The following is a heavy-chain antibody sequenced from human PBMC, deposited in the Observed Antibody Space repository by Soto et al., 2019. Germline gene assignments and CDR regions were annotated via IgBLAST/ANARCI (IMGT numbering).Heavy chain of an antibody. J-gene: IGHJ4*02. CDR3: AHRSSPSFYGN. CDR2: IYWDDDK. D-gene: IGHD2-2*01. Sequence: QITLKESGPTLVKPTQTLTLTCTFSGFSLSTSGVGVGWFRQPPGKALEWLALIYWDDDKRYHPSLKTRLTITKDTSQNHVVLTMTNMDPVDTATYYCAHRSSPSFYGNWGQGTLVTVSS. V-gene: IGHV2-5*02. CDR1: GFSLSTSGVG.